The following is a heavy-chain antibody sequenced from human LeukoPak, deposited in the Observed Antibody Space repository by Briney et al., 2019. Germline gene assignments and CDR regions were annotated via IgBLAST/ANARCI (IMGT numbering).Heavy chain of an antibody. CDR1: GFTFSDYY. CDR2: ISSSGSTI. J-gene: IGHJ4*02. CDR3: ARDTFYYDSSGYDC. Sequence: GGSLRLSCAASGFTFSDYYMSWIRQAPGKGLEWVSYISSSGSTIYYADSVKGRFTISRDNAKNSLYLQMNSLRAEDTAVYYCARDTFYYDSSGYDCWGLGTLVTVSS. D-gene: IGHD3-22*01. V-gene: IGHV3-11*01.